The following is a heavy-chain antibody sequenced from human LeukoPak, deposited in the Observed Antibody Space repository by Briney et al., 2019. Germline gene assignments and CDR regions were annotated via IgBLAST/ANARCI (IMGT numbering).Heavy chain of an antibody. CDR3: ARDRGNSDPGDWFDS. D-gene: IGHD4-23*01. CDR1: GFTFSDSY. CDR2: ISGSGSTV. J-gene: IGHJ5*01. V-gene: IGHV3-11*01. Sequence: PGGSLRLSCAASGFTFSDSYMSSIRQAPGKGLGWVSYISGSGSTVYYAASVSGRFTISSDNAKHSLFLQMNSLRAEDTDVYYCARDRGNSDPGDWFDSWGKGTLVTVSS.